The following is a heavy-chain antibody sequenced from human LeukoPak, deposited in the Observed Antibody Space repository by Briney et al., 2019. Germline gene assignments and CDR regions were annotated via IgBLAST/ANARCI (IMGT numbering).Heavy chain of an antibody. D-gene: IGHD5-18*01. CDR1: GDSVSSNSAA. CDR2: TYYRSKWYN. J-gene: IGHJ4*02. CDR3: ARSRLEGYSYFVYYFDY. V-gene: IGHV6-1*01. Sequence: SQTLSLTCAISGDSVSSNSAAWNWIGQSPSRGLEWLGRTYYRSKWYNDYAVSVKSRITINPDTSKNQFSLQLNSVTPEDTAVYYCARSRLEGYSYFVYYFDYWGQGTLVTVSS.